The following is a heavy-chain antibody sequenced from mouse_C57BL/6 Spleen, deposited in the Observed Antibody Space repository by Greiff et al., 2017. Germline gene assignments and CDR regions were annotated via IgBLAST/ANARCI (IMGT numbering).Heavy chain of an antibody. V-gene: IGHV1-39*01. CDR3: ARSPRAQATSFAY. J-gene: IGHJ3*01. D-gene: IGHD3-2*02. CDR2: INPNYGTT. CDR1: GYSFTDYN. Sequence: VQLKESGPELVKPGASVKISCKASGYSFTDYNMNWVKQSNGKSLEWIGVINPNYGTTSYNQKFKGKATLTVDQSSSTAYMQLNSLTSEASAVYDCARSPRAQATSFAYWGQGTLVTVSA.